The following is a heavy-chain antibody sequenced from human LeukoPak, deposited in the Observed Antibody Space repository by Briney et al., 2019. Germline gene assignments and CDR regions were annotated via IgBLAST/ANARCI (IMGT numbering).Heavy chain of an antibody. V-gene: IGHV3-64*01. D-gene: IGHD6-19*01. J-gene: IGHJ4*02. CDR3: ARAPSSGWYDY. CDR1: GFTFSNYA. Sequence: PGGSLRLSCAASGFTFSNYAMHWVRQAPGKGLEYVSAISGNGVSTYYANSVKGRLTISRDNSKNTLYLQMASLRADDMAVYYCARAPSSGWYDYWGQGTLVTVSS. CDR2: ISGNGVST.